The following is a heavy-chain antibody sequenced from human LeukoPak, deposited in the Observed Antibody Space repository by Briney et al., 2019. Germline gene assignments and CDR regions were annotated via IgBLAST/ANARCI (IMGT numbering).Heavy chain of an antibody. CDR3: AHRLVYMSRRAFDI. CDR1: GFSLGTSGVG. Sequence: SGPTLVKPTQTLTLTCTFSGFSLGTSGVGVGWIRQPPGKALEWLALIYWDDDKRYSPSLKSRLTITKDTSKNQVVLTMTNMDPVDTATYYCAHRLVYMSRRAFDIWGQGTMVTVSS. CDR2: IYWDDDK. V-gene: IGHV2-5*02. J-gene: IGHJ3*02. D-gene: IGHD1-14*01.